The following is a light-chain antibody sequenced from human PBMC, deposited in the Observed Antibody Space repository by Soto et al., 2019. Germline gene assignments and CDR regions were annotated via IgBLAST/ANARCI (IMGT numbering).Light chain of an antibody. J-gene: IGKJ1*01. CDR1: QGISTY. V-gene: IGKV1-27*01. Sequence: DIQMTQSPSSLSASVGDRVTITCRASQGISTYLVWYQQKPGTVPKLLIFAASTLQSGVPSRYSGSGSGADFTLSISSLQPEGVATYSGQNYSGSPWPFGQGNKGEIK. CDR3: QNYSGSPWP. CDR2: AAS.